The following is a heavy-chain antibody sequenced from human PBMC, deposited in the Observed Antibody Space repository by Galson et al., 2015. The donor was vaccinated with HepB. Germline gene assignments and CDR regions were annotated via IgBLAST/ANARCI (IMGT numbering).Heavy chain of an antibody. CDR2: ISSSSGSI. V-gene: IGHV3-48*02. CDR1: GFTSSTYS. Sequence: SLRLSYAASGFTSSTYSMSWLRQAPGKGLEWVSYISSSSGSIYYADSVKGRFTISRDNARNSLYLQMNSLRDEDTAVYYCARGAAAGTSRFDYWGQGTLVTVSS. CDR3: ARGAAAGTSRFDY. D-gene: IGHD6-13*01. J-gene: IGHJ4*02.